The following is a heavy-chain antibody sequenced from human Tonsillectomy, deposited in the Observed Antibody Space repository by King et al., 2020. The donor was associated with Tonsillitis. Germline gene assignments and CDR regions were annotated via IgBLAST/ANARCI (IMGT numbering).Heavy chain of an antibody. CDR3: ARDSSRYFAEGWYFDL. J-gene: IGHJ2*01. D-gene: IGHD3-22*01. Sequence: VQLVESGGGVVQPGRSLRLSCAASGFTFSSYAMHWVRQAPGKGLEWVAVISYDGSNKYYADSVKGRFTISRDNSKNTLYLQMNSLRAEDTAVYYCARDSSRYFAEGWYFDLWGRGTLVTVSS. CDR1: GFTFSSYA. V-gene: IGHV3-30-3*01. CDR2: ISYDGSNK.